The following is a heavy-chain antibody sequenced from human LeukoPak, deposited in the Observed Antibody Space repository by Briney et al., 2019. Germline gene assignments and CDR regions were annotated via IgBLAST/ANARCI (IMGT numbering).Heavy chain of an antibody. CDR1: GASISSSNYY. CDR3: ARENYCNGGSCYAEAFEI. V-gene: IGHV4-39*07. Sequence: SETLSLTCTVSGASISSSNYYWGWIRQPPGKGLEWIANIHYSGASYFNPSLKNRVTISVDTSDNQFSLKLSSVTAADTAVYFCARENYCNGGSCYAEAFEIWGQGALVTVSS. D-gene: IGHD2-15*01. J-gene: IGHJ3*02. CDR2: IHYSGAS.